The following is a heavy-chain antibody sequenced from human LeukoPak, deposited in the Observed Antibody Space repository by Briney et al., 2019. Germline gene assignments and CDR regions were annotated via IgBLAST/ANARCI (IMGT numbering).Heavy chain of an antibody. J-gene: IGHJ5*02. V-gene: IGHV4-30-4*01. Sequence: SETLSPTCTVSGGSISSGDYYWSWIRQPPGKGLEWIGYINYSGSTFHYNPSLKSRVTISVDTSKNQFSLRLNSVTVADSAVYYSASTNCSSARCYGANWFDPWGQGTLVTVSS. D-gene: IGHD2-2*01. CDR3: ASTNCSSARCYGANWFDP. CDR2: INYSGST. CDR1: GGSISSGDYY.